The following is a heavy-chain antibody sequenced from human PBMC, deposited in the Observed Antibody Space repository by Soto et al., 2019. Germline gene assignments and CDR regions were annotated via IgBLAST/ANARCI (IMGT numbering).Heavy chain of an antibody. CDR2: IIPIFGTP. D-gene: IGHD2-21*02. V-gene: IGHV1-69*13. CDR3: ARTPSCGRDCYHYYFDS. J-gene: IGHJ4*02. Sequence: SVKVSCKASGGTFNNYAINWVRQGPGQGLEWMGGIIPIFGTPTYAQKFQGRVTITADESTTTGYMELSSLTSEDTAVYYCARTPSCGRDCYHYYFDSWGQGTLVTVSS. CDR1: GGTFNNYA.